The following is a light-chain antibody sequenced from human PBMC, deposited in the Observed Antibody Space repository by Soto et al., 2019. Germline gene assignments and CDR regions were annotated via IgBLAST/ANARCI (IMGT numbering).Light chain of an antibody. Sequence: DIQMTQSPSSLSASVGDRVTMXXRASQSISSYLNWYQEKPGKAPKLXIYDASSLQSGVPSRFSGSGSGTDFTLTISSLRPEDFATYYCQQSHSIPLTFGGGTKVDIK. CDR1: QSISSY. V-gene: IGKV1-39*01. CDR2: DAS. CDR3: QQSHSIPLT. J-gene: IGKJ4*01.